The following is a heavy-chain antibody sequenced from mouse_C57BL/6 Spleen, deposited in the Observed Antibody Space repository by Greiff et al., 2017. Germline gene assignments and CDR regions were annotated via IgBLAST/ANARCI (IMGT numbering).Heavy chain of an antibody. CDR2: INPNNGGT. V-gene: IGHV1-26*01. J-gene: IGHJ3*01. D-gene: IGHD2-4*01. CDR3: AREATYYDYDGFAY. Sequence: EVQLQQSGPELVKPGASVKLSCKASGYTFTDYYMNWVKQSHGKSLEWIGEINPNNGGTSYNQKFKGKATLTVDKSSSTAYMELRSLTSEDSAVYYCAREATYYDYDGFAYWGQGTLVTVSA. CDR1: GYTFTDYY.